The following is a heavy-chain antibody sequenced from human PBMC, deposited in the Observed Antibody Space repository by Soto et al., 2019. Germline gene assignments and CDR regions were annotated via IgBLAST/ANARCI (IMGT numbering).Heavy chain of an antibody. Sequence: PSETLSLTCTVSGGSISSSSYYWGWIRQPPGKGLEWIGSIYYSGSTYYNPSLKSRLTISVDTSKNQFSLKLSSVTAADTAVYYCARHLYSGYDLGVDYWGQGTLVTVSS. CDR3: ARHLYSGYDLGVDY. CDR2: IYYSGST. J-gene: IGHJ4*02. V-gene: IGHV4-39*01. D-gene: IGHD5-12*01. CDR1: GGSISSSSYY.